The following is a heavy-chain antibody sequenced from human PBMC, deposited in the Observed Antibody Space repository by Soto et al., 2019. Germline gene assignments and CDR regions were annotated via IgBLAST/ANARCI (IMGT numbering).Heavy chain of an antibody. CDR1: GGSISSYY. D-gene: IGHD1-7*01. V-gene: IGHV4-59*01. J-gene: IGHJ6*03. CDR3: AREKETGTTLYYYYYMDV. CDR2: IYYSGST. Sequence: SETLSLTCTVSGGSISSYYWSWIRQPPGKGLEWIGYIYYSGSTNYNPSLKSRVTISVDTSKNQFSLKLSSVTAADTAVYYCAREKETGTTLYYYYYMDVWGKGTKVTVSS.